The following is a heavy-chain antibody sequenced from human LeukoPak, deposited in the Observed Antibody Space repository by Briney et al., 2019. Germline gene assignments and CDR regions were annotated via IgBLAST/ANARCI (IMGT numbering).Heavy chain of an antibody. D-gene: IGHD4-11*01. Sequence: GGSLRLSCAASRFTFGSYAMSWVRQAPGKGLEWVSGISASGGSTYYADSVKGRFTISRDNSKNTVHLQMNSLRAEDTAVYYCANADYSNYTPMNYWGQGTLVTASS. CDR3: ANADYSNYTPMNY. CDR2: ISASGGST. V-gene: IGHV3-23*01. J-gene: IGHJ4*02. CDR1: RFTFGSYA.